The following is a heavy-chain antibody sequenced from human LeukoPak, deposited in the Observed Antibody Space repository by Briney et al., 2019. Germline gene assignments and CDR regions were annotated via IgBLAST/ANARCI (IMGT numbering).Heavy chain of an antibody. V-gene: IGHV1-8*03. CDR2: MNPNSGNT. CDR1: GYTFTSYY. J-gene: IGHJ4*02. CDR3: ARGRHRERGYSGYDLGY. Sequence: GASVKVSCKASGYTFTSYYMRWVRQAPGQGLEWMGWMNPNSGNTGYAQKFQGRVTITRNTSISTAYMELSSLRSEDTAVYYCARGRHRERGYSGYDLGYWGQGTLVTVSS. D-gene: IGHD5-12*01.